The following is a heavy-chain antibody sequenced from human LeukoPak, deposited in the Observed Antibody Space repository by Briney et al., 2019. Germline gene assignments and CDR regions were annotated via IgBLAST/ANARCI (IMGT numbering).Heavy chain of an antibody. D-gene: IGHD4-17*01. CDR1: GFTFSSYA. V-gene: IGHV3-48*04. Sequence: GGSLRLSCAASGFTFSSYAMNWVRRAPGKGLEWVSYISGSSYNIYYADSVQGRFTISRDNAKNSLYLQMNSLRAEDTAVYYCVRENFGDYGDAFDIWGQGTMVTVSS. CDR2: ISGSSYNI. CDR3: VRENFGDYGDAFDI. J-gene: IGHJ3*02.